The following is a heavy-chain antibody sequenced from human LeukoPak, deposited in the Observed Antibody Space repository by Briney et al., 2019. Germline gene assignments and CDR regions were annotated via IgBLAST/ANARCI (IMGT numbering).Heavy chain of an antibody. CDR3: AKAFDVYGARGSYMDV. CDR1: GFTFSSYA. V-gene: IGHV3-23*01. CDR2: ISGSGGST. D-gene: IGHD4-17*01. Sequence: GGSLRLSCAASGFTFSSYAMSWVRQAPGKGLEWVSAISGSGGSTYYADSVKGRFTISRDNSKNTLYLQMNSLRAEDTAVYYCAKAFDVYGARGSYMDVWGKGTTVTVSS. J-gene: IGHJ6*03.